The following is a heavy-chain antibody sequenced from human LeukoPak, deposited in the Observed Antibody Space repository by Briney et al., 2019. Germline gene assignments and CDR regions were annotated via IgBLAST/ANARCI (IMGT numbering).Heavy chain of an antibody. J-gene: IGHJ3*02. V-gene: IGHV4-30-4*01. CDR2: IYYSGST. Sequence: PSETLSLTCTVSGGSISSGDYYWSWIRQPPGKGLEWIGNIYYSGSTDYNPSLKSRITISVDTSKKQFSLKLSSVTAADTAVYFCARGVLGGVDTTMVDAFDIWGQGATVTVSS. CDR1: GGSISSGDYY. CDR3: ARGVLGGVDTTMVDAFDI. D-gene: IGHD5-18*01.